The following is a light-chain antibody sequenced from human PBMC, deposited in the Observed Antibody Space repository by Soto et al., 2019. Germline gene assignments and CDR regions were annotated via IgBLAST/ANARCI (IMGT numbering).Light chain of an antibody. CDR1: QSVSSSY. Sequence: DIVLTQSPATLSLSPGERATLSCRASQSVSSSYLAGYQQKPGQAPSLLIYGASSRATGIPDRFSGSGSGTDFTLTISRLEPEDFSVYYCQQYGSSPRTFGQGTKVEIK. V-gene: IGKV3-20*01. J-gene: IGKJ1*01. CDR3: QQYGSSPRT. CDR2: GAS.